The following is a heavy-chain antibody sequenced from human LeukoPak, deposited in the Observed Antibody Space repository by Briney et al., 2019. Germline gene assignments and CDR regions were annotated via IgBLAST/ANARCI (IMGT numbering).Heavy chain of an antibody. V-gene: IGHV5-51*01. CDR2: IYPGDSDT. J-gene: IGHJ4*02. Sequence: GASLQISCKGSGSSFTSYWIGWVRQLPGKGLEWMGIIYPGDSDTRYSPSFQGQVTISADKSISTAYLQWSSLKASDTAMYYCARQPTKYYDSSGYYPDWGQGTLVTVSS. CDR1: GSSFTSYW. CDR3: ARQPTKYYDSSGYYPD. D-gene: IGHD3-22*01.